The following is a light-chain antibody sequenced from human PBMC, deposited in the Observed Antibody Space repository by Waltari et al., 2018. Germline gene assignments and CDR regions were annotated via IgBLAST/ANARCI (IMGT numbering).Light chain of an antibody. Sequence: QSVLTQPPSVSGTPGQRVTISCSGSNSNIGGNFVNGYQQLPGKAPKLLIYNDNQGPSGVPDRFSASKSGTSAALAITGLQSEDEADYYCAVWDDSLGGVFGGGTKLTVL. CDR1: NSNIGGNF. J-gene: IGLJ3*02. V-gene: IGLV1-44*01. CDR3: AVWDDSLGGV. CDR2: NDN.